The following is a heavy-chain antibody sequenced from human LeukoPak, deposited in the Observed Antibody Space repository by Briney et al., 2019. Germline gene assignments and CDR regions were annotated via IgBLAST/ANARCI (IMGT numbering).Heavy chain of an antibody. Sequence: PGGSLRLSCAASGFTFNRYGMNWVRQAPGKGLEWVSSISSSSSYIYYADSVKGRFTISRDNAKNSLYLQMNSLRAEDTAVYYCAKGGGSIGRSYYFDYWGQGTLVTVSS. CDR2: ISSSSSYI. J-gene: IGHJ4*02. V-gene: IGHV3-21*01. D-gene: IGHD2-15*01. CDR3: AKGGGSIGRSYYFDY. CDR1: GFTFNRYG.